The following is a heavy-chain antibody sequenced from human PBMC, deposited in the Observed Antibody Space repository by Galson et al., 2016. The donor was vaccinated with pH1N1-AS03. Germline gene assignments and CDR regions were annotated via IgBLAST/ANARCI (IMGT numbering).Heavy chain of an antibody. CDR1: GYSFTNYW. CDR3: ARHRLSVTHSFSTRGVDV. D-gene: IGHD5/OR15-5a*01. Sequence: QSGVEVKKPGESLKISCKGSGYSFTNYWIGWVRQMPGKGLEWMGIIYPGDSYTRYSPSFQGQVTISSDKSITTAYLQWSNLKASDTAMYYCARHRLSVTHSFSTRGVDVWGKGTTVTVSS. CDR2: IYPGDSYT. J-gene: IGHJ6*04. V-gene: IGHV5-51*01.